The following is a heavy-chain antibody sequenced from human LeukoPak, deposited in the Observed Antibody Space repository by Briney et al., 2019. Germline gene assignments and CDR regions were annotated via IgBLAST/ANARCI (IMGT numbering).Heavy chain of an antibody. CDR3: AKALTSQNYYYMDV. V-gene: IGHV3-30*18. CDR1: GFTFSNYV. D-gene: IGHD3-9*01. CDR2: IAHDGSNK. Sequence: PGGSLRLSCAASGFTFSNYVMQWVRQAPGKGLEWVALIAHDGSNKYYADSVKGRFTISRDNSKNTLYLQMNSLRAEDTAVYYCAKALTSQNYYYMDVWGKGTTVTVSS. J-gene: IGHJ6*03.